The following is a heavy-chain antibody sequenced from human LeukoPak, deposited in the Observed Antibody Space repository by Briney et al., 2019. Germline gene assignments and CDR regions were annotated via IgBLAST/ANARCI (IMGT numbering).Heavy chain of an antibody. CDR2: INSDGSST. J-gene: IGHJ4*02. D-gene: IGHD3-3*01. CDR1: GFTFSSYW. CDR3: ASPSKSGAGNFAY. Sequence: PGGSLRLSCAASGFTFSSYWMYWVRQAPGKGLVWVSRINSDGSSTNYADSVKGRFTISRDNAKNTLYLQMNSLRAEDTAVYYCASPSKSGAGNFAYWGQGTLVTVSS. V-gene: IGHV3-74*01.